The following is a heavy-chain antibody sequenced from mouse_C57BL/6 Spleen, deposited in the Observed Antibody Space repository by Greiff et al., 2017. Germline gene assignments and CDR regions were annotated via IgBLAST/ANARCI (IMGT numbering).Heavy chain of an antibody. CDR1: GFNITNTY. Sequence: EVQLQQSVAELVRPGASVKLSCTASGFNITNTYMHWVKQRPEQGLEWIGRIDPANGNTKYAPKFQGKATITADTSSNTAYLQLSSLTSEASAIYSCARGFADGYYVAYWGQGTTLTVSS. CDR3: ARGFADGYYVAY. D-gene: IGHD2-3*01. J-gene: IGHJ2*01. V-gene: IGHV14-3*01. CDR2: IDPANGNT.